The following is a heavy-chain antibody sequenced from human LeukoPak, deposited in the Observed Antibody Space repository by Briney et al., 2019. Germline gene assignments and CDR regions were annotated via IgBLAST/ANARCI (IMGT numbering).Heavy chain of an antibody. D-gene: IGHD3-10*01. CDR1: GFTFSSYG. J-gene: IGHJ4*02. V-gene: IGHV3-9*01. CDR2: ISWNSGSI. Sequence: GGSLRLSCAASGFTFSSYGMHWVRQRPGKGLEWVSGISWNSGSIGYADSAKGRFTISRDNAKSSLYLQMNSLRVEDTAFYYCAQKGVVGGFDYWGQGTLVTVSS. CDR3: AQKGVVGGFDY.